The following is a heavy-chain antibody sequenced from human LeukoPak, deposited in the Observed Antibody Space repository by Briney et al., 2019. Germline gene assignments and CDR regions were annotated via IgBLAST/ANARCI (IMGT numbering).Heavy chain of an antibody. J-gene: IGHJ3*01. CDR3: ARVIGWDEPFDL. Sequence: GGSLRLSCSASGFTLSNYWIHWVRHAPGKGLVWVSRINTDGSSTNYADSVRGRFTVSRDNGKNTLYLQMNSLRVEDTAVYYCARVIGWDEPFDLWGHGTLVTVSS. D-gene: IGHD1-26*01. V-gene: IGHV3-74*01. CDR2: INTDGSST. CDR1: GFTLSNYW.